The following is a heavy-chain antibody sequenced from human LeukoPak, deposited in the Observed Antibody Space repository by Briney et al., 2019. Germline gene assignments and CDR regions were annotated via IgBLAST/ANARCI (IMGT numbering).Heavy chain of an antibody. CDR3: ARGGYDFWSGYLSNYYYYMDV. J-gene: IGHJ6*03. D-gene: IGHD3-3*01. CDR1: GFTFSSYW. CDR2: INTDGSST. Sequence: GGSLRLSCAASGFTFSSYWMHWVRQAPGKGLVWDSRINTDGSSTSYADSVKGRFTISRDNAKNTLYLQMNSLRAEDTAVYYCARGGYDFWSGYLSNYYYYMDVWGKGTTVTVSS. V-gene: IGHV3-74*01.